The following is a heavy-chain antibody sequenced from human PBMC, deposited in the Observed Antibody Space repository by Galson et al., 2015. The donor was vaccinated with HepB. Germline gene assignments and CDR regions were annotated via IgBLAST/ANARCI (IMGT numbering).Heavy chain of an antibody. J-gene: IGHJ6*03. CDR1: GFTFSSYS. CDR3: ARTAAGGDYYYYYYMDV. Sequence: SLRLSCAASGFTFSSYSMNWVRQAPGKGLEWVSSISSSSYIYYADSVKGRFTISRDNAKNSLYLQMNSLRAEETAVYYCARTAAGGDYYYYYYMDVWGKGTSVTVSS. D-gene: IGHD2-21*02. V-gene: IGHV3-21*01. CDR2: ISSSSYI.